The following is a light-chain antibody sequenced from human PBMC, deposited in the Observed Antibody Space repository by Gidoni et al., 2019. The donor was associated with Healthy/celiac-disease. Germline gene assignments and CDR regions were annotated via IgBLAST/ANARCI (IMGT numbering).Light chain of an antibody. V-gene: IGLV1-40*01. Sequence: QSVLTQPPSVSGAPGQRVTISCTGSSSNSGAGYDLHWYQQIPGTAPKLLIYGNSNRPSGVPDRFSGSKSGTSASLAITGLQAEDEADYYCQSYDSSLSGSVFGGGTKLTVL. J-gene: IGLJ2*01. CDR2: GNS. CDR1: SSNSGAGYD. CDR3: QSYDSSLSGSV.